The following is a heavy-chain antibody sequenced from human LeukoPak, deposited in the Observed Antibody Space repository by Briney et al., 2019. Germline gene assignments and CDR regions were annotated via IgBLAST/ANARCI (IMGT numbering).Heavy chain of an antibody. CDR2: ISYSGSA. CDR3: AMPTSIAVAGTFDY. CDR1: GGSISSYY. Sequence: SETLSLTCNVSGGSISSYYWSWIRQPPGKGLEWIGFISYSGSADYNPSLKSRVTISVDTSKNQFSLKLSSVTAADTAVYYCAMPTSIAVAGTFDYWGQGTLVTVSS. V-gene: IGHV4-59*08. D-gene: IGHD6-19*01. J-gene: IGHJ4*02.